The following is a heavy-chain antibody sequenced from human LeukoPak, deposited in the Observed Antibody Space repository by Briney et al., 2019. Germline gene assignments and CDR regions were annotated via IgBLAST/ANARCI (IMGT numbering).Heavy chain of an antibody. J-gene: IGHJ4*02. CDR3: ARYAYGSGPFDY. Sequence: SETLSLTCTVSGGSISSYYWSWIRQPPGKGLEWIGYIYYSGNTNYNPSLKSRVTISVDTSKNQFSLQLNSVTAADTAVYYYARYAYGSGPFDYWGQGTLITVSS. V-gene: IGHV4-59*01. CDR1: GGSISSYY. CDR2: IYYSGNT. D-gene: IGHD6-19*01.